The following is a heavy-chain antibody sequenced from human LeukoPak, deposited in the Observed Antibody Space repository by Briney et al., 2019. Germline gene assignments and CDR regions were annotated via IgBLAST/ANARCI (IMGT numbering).Heavy chain of an antibody. D-gene: IGHD1-26*01. J-gene: IGHJ4*02. CDR1: GFTFDDYA. CDR2: ISWNSGSI. V-gene: IGHV3-9*01. CDR3: AKDRRELRSYSDY. Sequence: GGSLRLSCAASGFTFDDYAMHWVRQAPGKGLEWVSGISWNSGSIGYADSVKGRFTISRDNAKNSLYLQMNSLRAEDTALYYCAKDRRELRSYSDYWGQGTLVTVSS.